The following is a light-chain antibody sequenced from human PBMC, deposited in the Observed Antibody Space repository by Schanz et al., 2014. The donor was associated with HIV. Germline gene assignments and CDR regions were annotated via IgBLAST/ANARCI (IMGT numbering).Light chain of an antibody. CDR1: QSIGNS. V-gene: IGKV1-12*01. CDR2: AAS. J-gene: IGKJ4*01. Sequence: DIQMTQSPSTLSAFVGDRVTITCRASQSIGNSLAWYQLKPGRAPKLLISAASSLQSGVPPRFSGSGSGTDFTLTISSLQAEDFATYYCQQAHSFPLTFGGGTKVEIK. CDR3: QQAHSFPLT.